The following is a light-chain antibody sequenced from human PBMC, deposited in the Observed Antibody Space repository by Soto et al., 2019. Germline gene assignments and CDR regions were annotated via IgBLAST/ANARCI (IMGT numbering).Light chain of an antibody. J-gene: IGLJ1*01. CDR1: SSDVGGYNY. Sequence: QSALTLPPSASGSPGQSVTISCTGTSSDVGGYNYVSWYQQHPGKVPKLMVYEVNKRPSGVPDRFSGSKSGNTASLTVSGLQAEDEADYYCTSCAGGNNVFGTGTKVTVL. CDR3: TSCAGGNNV. CDR2: EVN. V-gene: IGLV2-8*01.